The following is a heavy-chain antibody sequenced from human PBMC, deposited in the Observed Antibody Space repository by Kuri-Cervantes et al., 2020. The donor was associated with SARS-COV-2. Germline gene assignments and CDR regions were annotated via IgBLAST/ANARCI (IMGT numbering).Heavy chain of an antibody. Sequence: GGSLRLSCAASGFTFSNAWMKWVRQAPGKGLEWVGRIKSKTDGGTTDYAAPVKGRFTISRDDSKNTLYLQMNSLKTEDTAVYYCTTAPDYGDYVGPDYWGQGTLVTVSS. V-gene: IGHV3-15*07. CDR1: GFTFSNAW. J-gene: IGHJ4*02. CDR2: IKSKTDGGTT. D-gene: IGHD4-17*01. CDR3: TTAPDYGDYVGPDY.